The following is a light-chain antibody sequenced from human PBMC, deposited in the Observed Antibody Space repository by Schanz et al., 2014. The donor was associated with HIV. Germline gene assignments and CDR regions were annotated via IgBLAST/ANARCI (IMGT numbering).Light chain of an antibody. J-gene: IGLJ1*01. V-gene: IGLV2-14*02. Sequence: QSALTQPASVSGSPGQSITISCTGTNSDVGSYNFVSWYQQHPGKAPKLMIYDVTKRPSGVPDRFSGSKSGNTASLTISGLQTEDEADYYCSSYTSGSTYVFGTGTKLTVL. CDR1: NSDVGSYNF. CDR3: SSYTSGSTYV. CDR2: DVT.